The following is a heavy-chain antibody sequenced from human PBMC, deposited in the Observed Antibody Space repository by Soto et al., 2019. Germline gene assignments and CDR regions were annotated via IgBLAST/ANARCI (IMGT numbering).Heavy chain of an antibody. CDR2: INPNSGGT. J-gene: IGHJ4*02. CDR3: ARDSGIVGATTVDY. V-gene: IGHV1-2*04. Sequence: QVQLVQSGAEVKKPGASVKVSCKASGYTFTGYYMHWVRQAPGQGLEWMGWINPNSGGTNYAQKFQGWVTMTRDTSISTAYMELSRLRSDYTAVYYCARDSGIVGATTVDYWGQGTLVTVSS. D-gene: IGHD1-26*01. CDR1: GYTFTGYY.